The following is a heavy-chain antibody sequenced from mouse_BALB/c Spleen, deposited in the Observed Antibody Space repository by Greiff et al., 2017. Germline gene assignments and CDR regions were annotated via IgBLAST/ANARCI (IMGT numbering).Heavy chain of an antibody. J-gene: IGHJ3*01. CDR2: ISSGGST. CDR3: ARARDYGGFAY. CDR1: GFTFSSYA. D-gene: IGHD2-4*01. V-gene: IGHV5-6-5*01. Sequence: EVKLVESGGGLVKPGGSLKLSCAASGFTFSSYAMSWVRQTPEKRLEWVASISSGGSTYYPDSVKGRFTISRDNARNILYLQMSSLRSEDTAMYYCARARDYGGFAYWGQGTLVTVSA.